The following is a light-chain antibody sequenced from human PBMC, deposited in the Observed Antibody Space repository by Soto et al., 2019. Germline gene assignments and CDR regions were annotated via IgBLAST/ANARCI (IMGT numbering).Light chain of an antibody. CDR2: DTS. CDR3: LLSYNGARV. V-gene: IGLV7-46*01. Sequence: QAVVTQEPSLTVSPGETVTLTCGSSTGAVTTGHFPYWFHQKPGQAPRTLIYDTSNKHSWTPARFSGSLLGGKATLTLSGAQPEDEAEYYCLLSYNGARVFGGGTKVTVL. J-gene: IGLJ3*02. CDR1: TGAVTTGHF.